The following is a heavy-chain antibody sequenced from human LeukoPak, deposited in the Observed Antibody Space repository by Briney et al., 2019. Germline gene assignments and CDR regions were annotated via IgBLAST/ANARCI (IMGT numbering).Heavy chain of an antibody. D-gene: IGHD3-16*02. CDR1: GGSMSGYY. V-gene: IGHV4-59*01. CDR3: ARSPPSYTSTTEGTWFDP. Sequence: SSETLSLTCTVSGGSMSGYYWSWIRHPPGKGLEWIGYIYYSGSTNYNPSLKSRVTISVDTSKNQFSLRLTSVTAADTAVYYCARSPPSYTSTTEGTWFDPWGQGTLVTVSS. CDR2: IYYSGST. J-gene: IGHJ5*02.